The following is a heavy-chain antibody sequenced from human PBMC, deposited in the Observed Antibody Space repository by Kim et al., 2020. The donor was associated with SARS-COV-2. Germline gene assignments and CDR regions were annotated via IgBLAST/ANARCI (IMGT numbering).Heavy chain of an antibody. J-gene: IGHJ4*02. Sequence: YADTVKGRFTIARDNSKNTLYLQMNSLRAEDTAVYYCARGGLTVTTFFDYWGQGTLVTVSS. CDR3: ARGGLTVTTFFDY. V-gene: IGHV3-30*01. D-gene: IGHD4-17*01.